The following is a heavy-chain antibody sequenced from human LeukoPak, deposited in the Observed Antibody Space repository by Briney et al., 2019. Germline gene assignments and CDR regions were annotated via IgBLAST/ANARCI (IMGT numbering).Heavy chain of an antibody. Sequence: SEILSLTCTVSGGSISSSSYYWGWIRQPPGKGLEWIGSIYYSGSTYYNPSLKSRVTISVDTSKNQFSLKLSSVTAADTAVYYCARHIREYSSSFDAFDIWGQGTMVTVSS. D-gene: IGHD6-6*01. CDR2: IYYSGST. V-gene: IGHV4-39*01. J-gene: IGHJ3*02. CDR3: ARHIREYSSSFDAFDI. CDR1: GGSISSSSYY.